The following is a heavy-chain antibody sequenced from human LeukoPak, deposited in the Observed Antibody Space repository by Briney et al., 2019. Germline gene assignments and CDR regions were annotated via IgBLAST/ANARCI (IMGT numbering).Heavy chain of an antibody. D-gene: IGHD4-17*01. Sequence: RPSETLSLTCTVSGYSISSGYYWGWIRQPPGKGLEWIGSIYHSGSTYYNPSLKSRVTISVDTSKNQFSLKLSSVTAADTAVYYCARVPTVTFFDYWGQGTLVTVSS. J-gene: IGHJ4*02. CDR1: GYSISSGYY. CDR2: IYHSGST. V-gene: IGHV4-38-2*02. CDR3: ARVPTVTFFDY.